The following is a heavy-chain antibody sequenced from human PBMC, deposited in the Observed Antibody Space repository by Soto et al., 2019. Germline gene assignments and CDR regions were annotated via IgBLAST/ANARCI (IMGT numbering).Heavy chain of an antibody. CDR2: IYYSGST. V-gene: IGHV4-59*01. D-gene: IGHD6-13*01. CDR1: GGSINSYY. J-gene: IGHJ5*02. CDR3: ARGEAMRIAAAGTVWFDP. Sequence: SETLSLTCTVSGGSINSYYWTWIRQSPGKGLEWIGYIYYSGSTNYNPSLKSRVTISVDTSKNQFSLKLSSVTAADTAVYYCARGEAMRIAAAGTVWFDPWGQGTLVTVSS.